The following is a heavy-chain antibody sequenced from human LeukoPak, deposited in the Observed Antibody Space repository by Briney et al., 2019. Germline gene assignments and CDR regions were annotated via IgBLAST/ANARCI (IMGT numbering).Heavy chain of an antibody. CDR2: IKSKTDGGTT. J-gene: IGHJ4*02. D-gene: IGHD2-15*01. V-gene: IGHV3-15*01. CDR1: GFTFSYAW. Sequence: PGGPLRLSCAACGFTFSYAWVSGVRQAPGRGLEWVGRIKSKTDGGTTDSAAPVNGSFTISRDASKNTMYLQINSLKTQDTAVYYCTTEIVVVVAAASDYWGQGTLVTVSS. CDR3: TTEIVVVVAAASDY.